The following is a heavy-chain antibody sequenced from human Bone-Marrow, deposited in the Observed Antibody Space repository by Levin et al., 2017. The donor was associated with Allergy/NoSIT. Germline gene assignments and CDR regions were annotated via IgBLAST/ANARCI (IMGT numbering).Heavy chain of an antibody. CDR3: ASGVRGYCSGGSCFPFDY. J-gene: IGHJ4*02. D-gene: IGHD2-15*01. CDR2: ISGSGGST. Sequence: GESLKISCAASGFTFSSYAMSWVRQAPGKGLEWVSTISGSGGSTYYADSVKGRFTISRDNSKNTLYLQMNSLRAEDTAVYYCASGVRGYCSGGSCFPFDYWGQGTLVTVSS. V-gene: IGHV3-23*01. CDR1: GFTFSSYA.